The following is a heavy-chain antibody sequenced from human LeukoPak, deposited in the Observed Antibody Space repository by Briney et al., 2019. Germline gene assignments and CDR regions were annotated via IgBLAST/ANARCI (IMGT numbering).Heavy chain of an antibody. D-gene: IGHD3-22*01. V-gene: IGHV3-72*01. CDR2: IRNRARSYTT. J-gene: IGHJ3*02. CDR1: GFTFSDHY. Sequence: PGGSLRLSCAASGFTFSDHYMDWVRQAPGKGLQWVARIRNRARSYTTQYAPSVRDRFTISRDDTGNSLYLQMNSLKTEDTAVYFCARVGDSYDRGFSSDAFDIWGQGTMVTVSS. CDR3: ARVGDSYDRGFSSDAFDI.